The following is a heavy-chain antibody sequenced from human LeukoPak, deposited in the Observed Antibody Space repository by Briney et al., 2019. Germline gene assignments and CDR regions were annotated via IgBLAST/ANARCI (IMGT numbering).Heavy chain of an antibody. CDR3: ARDISPSYFGSFDY. J-gene: IGHJ4*02. CDR2: ISGSGDST. D-gene: IGHD3-10*01. CDR1: GFTFSSYA. Sequence: GGSLRLSCAASGFTFSSYAMSWVRQAPGKGLEWVSAISGSGDSTYYGDSVKGRFTISRDNSKNTLYLQMNSLRAEDTAVYYCARDISPSYFGSFDYWGQGTLVTVSS. V-gene: IGHV3-23*01.